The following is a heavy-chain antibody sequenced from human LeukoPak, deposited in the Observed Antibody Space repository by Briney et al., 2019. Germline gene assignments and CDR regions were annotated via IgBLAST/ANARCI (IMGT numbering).Heavy chain of an antibody. CDR2: SASGGST. V-gene: IGHV3-23*01. D-gene: IGHD3-10*01. J-gene: IGHJ4*02. CDR3: AKRYDSGTFDF. Sequence: HTGGSLRLSCAASGFTFSTYAMNWVRQAPGKGLEWVSTSASGGSTYYADSVKGRFTISRDNSKNTLYLQMNSVRAEDTAVYYCAKRYDSGTFDFWGQGTLVTVSS. CDR1: GFTFSTYA.